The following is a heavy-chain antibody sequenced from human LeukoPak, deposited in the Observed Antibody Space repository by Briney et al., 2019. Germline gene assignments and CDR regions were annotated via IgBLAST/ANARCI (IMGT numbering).Heavy chain of an antibody. Sequence: GGSLRLSCAASGFTFSSYSMNWVRQAPGKGLEWVSYISSSSSTIYYADSVKGRFTISRDNAKNSLYVQMNSLRAEDTAVYYCARDPSAAGPYFDYWGQGTLVTVSS. V-gene: IGHV3-48*01. J-gene: IGHJ4*02. CDR2: ISSSSSTI. CDR1: GFTFSSYS. D-gene: IGHD6-13*01. CDR3: ARDPSAAGPYFDY.